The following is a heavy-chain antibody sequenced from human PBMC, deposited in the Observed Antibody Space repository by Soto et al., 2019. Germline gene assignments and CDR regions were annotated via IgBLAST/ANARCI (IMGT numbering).Heavy chain of an antibody. V-gene: IGHV4-59*01. J-gene: IGHJ4*02. CDR1: GGSISSYY. Sequence: SETLSLTCTVSGGSISSYYWSWIRQPPGKGLEWIGYIYYSGSTNYNPSLKSRVTISVDTSKNQFSLKLSSVTAADTPVYYCARVLLVDPYYFDYWGQGTLVTVPQ. CDR2: IYYSGST. D-gene: IGHD2-8*02. CDR3: ARVLLVDPYYFDY.